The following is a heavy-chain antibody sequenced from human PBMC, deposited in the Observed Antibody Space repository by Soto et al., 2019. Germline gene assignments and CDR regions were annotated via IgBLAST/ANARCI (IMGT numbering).Heavy chain of an antibody. CDR3: ARDRCISTSCYAGGGWFDP. CDR1: GFTFISYG. Sequence: QVQLVESGGGVVQPGRSLRLSCAASGFTFISYGMHWVRQAPGKGLEWVAVIWYDGSNKYYADSVKGRFTISRDNSKNTLYLQMNSLRGEDTAVYYCARDRCISTSCYAGGGWFDPWGQGTLVTVFS. J-gene: IGHJ5*02. D-gene: IGHD2-2*01. V-gene: IGHV3-33*01. CDR2: IWYDGSNK.